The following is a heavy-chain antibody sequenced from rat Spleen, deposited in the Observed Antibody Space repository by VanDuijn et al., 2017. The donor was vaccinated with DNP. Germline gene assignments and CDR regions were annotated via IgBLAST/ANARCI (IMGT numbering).Heavy chain of an antibody. CDR3: TTNWENDY. CDR1: GFTFNNYW. J-gene: IGHJ2*01. D-gene: IGHD5-1*01. CDR2: IHNTGGTT. Sequence: VQLKESGPGLVQPSQTLSLTCTVSGFTFNNYWMPWIRQAPGQRLAWVASIHNTGGTTYYPDSLKGRFTISRDNANSILNLQMSSLRSEDTATYYCTTNWENDYWGQGVMVTVSS. V-gene: IGHV5-31*01.